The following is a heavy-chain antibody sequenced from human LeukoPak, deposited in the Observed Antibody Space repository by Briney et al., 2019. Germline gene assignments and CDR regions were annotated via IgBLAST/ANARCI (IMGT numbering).Heavy chain of an antibody. CDR2: ISGSGGST. D-gene: IGHD6-6*01. Sequence: GGSLRLSCAASGFTFSNSAMNWVRQAPGKGLEWVSAISGSGGSTYYADSVKGRFTISRDNSKNALYLQMNSLRAEDTAVYYCARDSYSSSPNWFDPWGQGTLVTVSS. CDR1: GFTFSNSA. J-gene: IGHJ5*02. CDR3: ARDSYSSSPNWFDP. V-gene: IGHV3-23*01.